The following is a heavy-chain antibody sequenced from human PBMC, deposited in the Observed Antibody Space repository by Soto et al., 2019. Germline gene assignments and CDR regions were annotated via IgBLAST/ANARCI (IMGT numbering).Heavy chain of an antibody. CDR1: GFTFSSYA. CDR2: ISGSGGST. CDR3: AKGNTIYYYSSGYHAFDI. J-gene: IGHJ3*02. V-gene: IGHV3-23*01. D-gene: IGHD3-22*01. Sequence: EVQLLESGGGLVQPGGSLRLSCAASGFTFSSYAMSWVRQAPGKGLEWVSAISGSGGSTYYADSVKGRFTISRDNSKNTLYLQMNSLRAEDTAVYYCAKGNTIYYYSSGYHAFDIWGQGTMVTVSS.